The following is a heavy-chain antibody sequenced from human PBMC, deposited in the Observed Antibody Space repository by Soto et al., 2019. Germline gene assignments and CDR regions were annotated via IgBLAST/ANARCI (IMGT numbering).Heavy chain of an antibody. J-gene: IGHJ3*02. V-gene: IGHV3-33*01. CDR1: VCSFISYC. Sequence: WLCXRLSWSSGVCSFISYCSDLFRHAPGKGLECVAVIWYDGSNKYYADSVKGRFTISRYNSKNTLYLQMNSLRAEDTAVYYCATTSGWHAGGAFDISGNGTMVT. D-gene: IGHD6-19*01. CDR2: IWYDGSNK. CDR3: ATTSGWHAGGAFDI.